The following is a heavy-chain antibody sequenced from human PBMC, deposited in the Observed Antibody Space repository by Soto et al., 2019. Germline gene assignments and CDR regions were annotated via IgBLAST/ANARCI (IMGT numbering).Heavy chain of an antibody. CDR3: ARLMGY. CDR2: ISFGGTSSFSSSGST. J-gene: IGHJ4*02. V-gene: IGHV4-39*02. CDR1: GVSIRSTSYY. Sequence: SETLSLTCTVSGVSIRSTSYYWAWIRQPPGKGLEWIGSISFGGTSSFSSSGSTFYNPSLNSRASISVDTSDNHFSLVLKSVTAADTAVYFCARLMGYWGQGALVTVSS.